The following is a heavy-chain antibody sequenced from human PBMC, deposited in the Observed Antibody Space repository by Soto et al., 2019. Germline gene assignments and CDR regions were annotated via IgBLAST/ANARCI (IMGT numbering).Heavy chain of an antibody. CDR3: ARVAGVIPIFYGMDA. Sequence: QVQLVQSGPEVKKPGASVKVSCTASGYPYTKYGITWVRQAPGQGLEWMGWISGYNGNTNYAQNMQGRVTLTTDTSMRTAYMELKSLRPDDTAIYYCARVAGVIPIFYGMDAWGQGTSVIVSS. D-gene: IGHD3-3*01. CDR1: GYPYTKYG. J-gene: IGHJ6*02. V-gene: IGHV1-18*01. CDR2: ISGYNGNT.